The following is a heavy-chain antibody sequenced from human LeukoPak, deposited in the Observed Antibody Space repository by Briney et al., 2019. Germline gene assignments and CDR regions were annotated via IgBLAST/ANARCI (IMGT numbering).Heavy chain of an antibody. CDR3: ARDHAFSPDY. J-gene: IGHJ4*02. CDR2: IWYDGNNK. D-gene: IGHD2/OR15-2a*01. V-gene: IGHV3-33*01. Sequence: PGGSLRLSCAASGLTFSSYGMHWVRQAPGKGLEWVAVIWYDGNNKYYVDSVKGRFTISRDNSKNTLYLQMNSLRAEDTAVYYCARDHAFSPDYWGQGTLVTVSS. CDR1: GLTFSSYG.